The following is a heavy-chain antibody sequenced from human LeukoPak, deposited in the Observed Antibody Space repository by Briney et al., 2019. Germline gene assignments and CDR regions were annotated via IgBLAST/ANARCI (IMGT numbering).Heavy chain of an antibody. CDR1: GYTFTGYY. CDR3: ARVMRMGNWFDP. CDR2: INPNSGGT. Sequence: GASVKVSCRASGYTFTGYYMHWVRQAPGQGLEWMGWINPNSGGTNYAQKFQGRVTMTRDTSISTAYMELSRPRSDDTAVYYCARVMRMGNWFDPWGQGTLVTVSS. V-gene: IGHV1-2*02. J-gene: IGHJ5*02. D-gene: IGHD5-24*01.